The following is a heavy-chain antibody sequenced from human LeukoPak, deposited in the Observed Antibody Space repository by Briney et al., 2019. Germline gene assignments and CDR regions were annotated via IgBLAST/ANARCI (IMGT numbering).Heavy chain of an antibody. CDR3: ARSYTVTTSLWVYYYYYMDV. Sequence: SETLSLTCAVYGGSFSGYYWSWIRQPPGKGLEWIGEINHSGRTNYNPSLKSRVTISVDTSKNQFSLKLSSVTAADTAVYYCARSYTVTTSLWVYYYYYMDVWGKGTTVTVSS. CDR1: GGSFSGYY. J-gene: IGHJ6*03. D-gene: IGHD4-11*01. CDR2: INHSGRT. V-gene: IGHV4-34*01.